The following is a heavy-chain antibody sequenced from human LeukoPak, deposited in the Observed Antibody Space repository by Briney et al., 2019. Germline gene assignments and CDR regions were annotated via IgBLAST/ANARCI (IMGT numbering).Heavy chain of an antibody. CDR3: AKDDTMVRGAPDY. Sequence: GRSLRLSCAASGFTFDDYAMHWVRQAPGKGLEWVSGISWNSGSIGYADSVKGRFTISRDNAENSLYLQMNSLRAEDTALYYCAKDDTMVRGAPDYWGQGTLVTVSS. V-gene: IGHV3-9*01. D-gene: IGHD3-10*01. J-gene: IGHJ4*02. CDR2: ISWNSGSI. CDR1: GFTFDDYA.